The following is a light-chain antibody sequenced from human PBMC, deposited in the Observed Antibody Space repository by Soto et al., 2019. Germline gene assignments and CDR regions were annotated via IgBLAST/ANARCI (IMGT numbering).Light chain of an antibody. CDR3: GSYASATLI. V-gene: IGLV2-14*01. J-gene: IGLJ2*01. Sequence: QSALTQPASVSGSPGQSITISCTGSNSDIGAYDYVSWYQQHPGKPPTLLIYEVTFRPSGVPNRFSGSKSGNTAILTISGLLTEDEADYYCGSYASATLIFGGGTQLTVL. CDR2: EVT. CDR1: NSDIGAYDY.